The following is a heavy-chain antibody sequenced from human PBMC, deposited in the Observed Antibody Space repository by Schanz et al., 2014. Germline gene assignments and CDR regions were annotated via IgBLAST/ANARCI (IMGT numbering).Heavy chain of an antibody. CDR3: ARDRRFFDRDGLYYFDS. D-gene: IGHD3-3*01. CDR2: ISVYTGNT. J-gene: IGHJ4*02. CDR1: GYTFTSYG. Sequence: QVQLVQSGAEVKKPGASVKVSCKASGYTFTSYGISWVRQAPGQGLEWMGWISVYTGNTKYGQKVQGRVTMTADTSTNTAYMELRSLRSDDTAVYYCARDRRFFDRDGLYYFDSWGQGTLVTVSS. V-gene: IGHV1-18*01.